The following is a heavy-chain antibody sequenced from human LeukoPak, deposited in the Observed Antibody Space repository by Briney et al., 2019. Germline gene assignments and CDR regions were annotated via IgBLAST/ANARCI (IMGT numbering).Heavy chain of an antibody. Sequence: PGGSLRLSCAASGFTVSNHYMSWVRQAPGKGLEWVSVIYSGGSTFYADSVKGRFTISRDNSKNTLYLQMNSLRAEDTAVYYCAKDSSGWLVDYWGQGTLVTVSS. CDR1: GFTVSNHY. CDR3: AKDSSGWLVDY. CDR2: IYSGGST. J-gene: IGHJ4*02. V-gene: IGHV3-53*01. D-gene: IGHD6-19*01.